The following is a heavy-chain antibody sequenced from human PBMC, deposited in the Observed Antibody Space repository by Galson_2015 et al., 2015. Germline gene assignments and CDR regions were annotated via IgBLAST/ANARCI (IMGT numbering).Heavy chain of an antibody. D-gene: IGHD3-10*01. V-gene: IGHV3-33*01. CDR1: GFTFSSYG. CDR2: IWYDGSNK. J-gene: IGHJ6*02. CDR3: ARGRTTMVRRVSPHVSGMYV. Sequence: SLRLSCAASGFTFSSYGMHWVRQAPGKGLEWVAVIWYDGSNKYYADSVKGRFTISRDNSKNTLYLQMNSLRAEDTAVYYCARGRTTMVRRVSPHVSGMYVWGQGTTVTVSS.